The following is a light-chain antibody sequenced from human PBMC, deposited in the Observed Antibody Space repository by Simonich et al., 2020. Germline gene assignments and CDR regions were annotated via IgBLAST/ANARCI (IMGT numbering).Light chain of an antibody. J-gene: IGLJ3*02. V-gene: IGLV2-11*01. Sequence: QSALTQPRSVSGSPGQSVTISCTGTSSDGGGYNYVSWYQQHPGKAPKLMIYDVRKRPSGVSNRVSGAKSGNTASLTISGLQAEDEADYYCSSYTSSSTLFGGGTKLTVL. CDR3: SSYTSSSTL. CDR1: SSDGGGYNY. CDR2: DVR.